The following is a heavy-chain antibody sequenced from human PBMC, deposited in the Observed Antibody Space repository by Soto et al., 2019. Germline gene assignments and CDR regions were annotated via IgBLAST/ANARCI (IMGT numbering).Heavy chain of an antibody. CDR2: IYYSGST. V-gene: IGHV4-39*01. CDR3: ARHTDIVSSTVYN. Sequence: SETLSLTFTVSGGSISSCCYYWSWIRQHPGKGLEWIGYIYYSGSTYYNPSLKSRVTISVDTSKNQFSLKLSSVTAADTAVYYCARHTDIVSSTVYNWGQGILVSVSS. CDR1: GGSISSCCYY. J-gene: IGHJ4*02. D-gene: IGHD5-12*01.